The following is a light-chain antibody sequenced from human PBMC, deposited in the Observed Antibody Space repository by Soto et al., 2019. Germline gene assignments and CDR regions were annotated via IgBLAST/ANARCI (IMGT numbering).Light chain of an antibody. CDR3: QHYDNLPPYT. J-gene: IGKJ2*01. V-gene: IGKV1-33*01. CDR1: RDISVY. Sequence: DIQMTQSPSSLSASVGDRVTITCQASRDISVYLNWYQHKPGQPPKLLVYDASNLQTGVPSRFGGSGSGTHFTFAITSLQPEDIATDSCQHYDNLPPYTCGQGTKLDIK. CDR2: DAS.